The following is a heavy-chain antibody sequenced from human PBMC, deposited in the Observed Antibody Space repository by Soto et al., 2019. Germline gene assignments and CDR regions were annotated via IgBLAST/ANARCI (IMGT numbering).Heavy chain of an antibody. D-gene: IGHD5-18*01. J-gene: IGHJ6*02. CDR1: GFTFRSHG. V-gene: IGHV3-33*01. Sequence: GSLRLSCAASGFTFRSHGMHWVPPAPSKGLEWVAVIWYDGSNKYYADSVKGRFTISRDNSKNTLYLQMNSLRAEDTAVYYCARDLRPYNYGMGYYYYGMDVWGQGTTVTVSS. CDR3: ARDLRPYNYGMGYYYYGMDV. CDR2: IWYDGSNK.